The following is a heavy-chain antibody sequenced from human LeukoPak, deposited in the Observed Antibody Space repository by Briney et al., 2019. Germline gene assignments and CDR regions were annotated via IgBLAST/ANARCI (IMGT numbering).Heavy chain of an antibody. Sequence: ASVKVSCKASGYTFTGYYMHWVRQAPGQGPEWMGWINPNSGGTNYAQKFQGRVTMTRDTSISTAYMELSRLRSDDTAVYYCARAGYSYGTMDVWGQGTTVTVSS. CDR3: ARAGYSYGTMDV. D-gene: IGHD5-18*01. CDR2: INPNSGGT. CDR1: GYTFTGYY. V-gene: IGHV1-2*02. J-gene: IGHJ6*02.